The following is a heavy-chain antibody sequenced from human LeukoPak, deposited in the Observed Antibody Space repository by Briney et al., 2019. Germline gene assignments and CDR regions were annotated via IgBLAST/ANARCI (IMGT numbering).Heavy chain of an antibody. D-gene: IGHD6-19*01. Sequence: SETLSLTCTVSGGSISSYYWSWTRQPPGKGLEWIGYIYYSGSTNYNPSLKSRVTISVDTSKNQFSLKLSSVTAADTAVYYCAREGIAVAGLDYWGQGTLVTVSS. J-gene: IGHJ4*02. CDR1: GGSISSYY. CDR3: AREGIAVAGLDY. CDR2: IYYSGST. V-gene: IGHV4-59*01.